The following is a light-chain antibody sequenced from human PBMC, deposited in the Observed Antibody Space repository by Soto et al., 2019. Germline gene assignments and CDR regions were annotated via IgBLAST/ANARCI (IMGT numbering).Light chain of an antibody. V-gene: IGKV3-20*01. CDR1: QTVSSNY. Sequence: EIVLTQSPGTLSLSPGERATLSCRASQTVSSNYLAWYQQKPGQAPRLLIFDASSRATGIPDRFSGSGSGTDFTLTISRLEPEDFAVYYCQHYGNSPPNGYGQGTKLEI. CDR3: QHYGNSPPNG. J-gene: IGKJ2*03. CDR2: DAS.